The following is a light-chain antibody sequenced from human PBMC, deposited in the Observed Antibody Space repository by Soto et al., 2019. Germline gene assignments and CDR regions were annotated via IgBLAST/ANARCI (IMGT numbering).Light chain of an antibody. CDR3: QKYNSAPFT. V-gene: IGKV1-27*01. CDR1: QDINNY. Sequence: DIQMTQSPSSLSASIGARVTITCRASQDINNYLAWYQQKPGKDPNLLIYFESTLQSVVPSRFSSSGSGTDFTLTISSLQPEDVATYYCQKYNSAPFTFGPWTKVDIK. CDR2: FES. J-gene: IGKJ3*01.